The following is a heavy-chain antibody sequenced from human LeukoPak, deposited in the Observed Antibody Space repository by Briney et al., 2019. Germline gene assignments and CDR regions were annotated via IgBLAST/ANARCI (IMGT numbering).Heavy chain of an antibody. D-gene: IGHD3-22*01. CDR2: IYTSGST. CDR1: GGSISSYY. J-gene: IGHJ2*01. V-gene: IGHV4-4*07. CDR3: ARVGRVTMIVVVKPNWYFDL. Sequence: SEALSLTCTVSGGSISSYYWSWIRQPAGKGLEWIGRIYTSGSTNYNPSLKSRVTISVDTSKNQFPLKLSSVTAADTAVYYCARVGRVTMIVVVKPNWYFDLWGRGTLVTVSS.